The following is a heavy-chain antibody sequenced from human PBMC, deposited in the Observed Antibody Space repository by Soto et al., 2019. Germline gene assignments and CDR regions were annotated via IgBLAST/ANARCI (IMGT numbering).Heavy chain of an antibody. Sequence: SLRLSFAASGFTFSSYAMHWVRQAPGKGLEWVAVISYDGSNKYYADSVKGRFTISRDNSKNTLYLQMNSLRAEDTAVYYCARDWVYYGMDVWGQGTTVTVSS. D-gene: IGHD3-16*01. V-gene: IGHV3-30-3*01. CDR1: GFTFSSYA. CDR2: ISYDGSNK. CDR3: ARDWVYYGMDV. J-gene: IGHJ6*02.